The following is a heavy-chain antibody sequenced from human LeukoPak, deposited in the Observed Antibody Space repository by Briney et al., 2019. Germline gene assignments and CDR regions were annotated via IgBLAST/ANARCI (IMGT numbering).Heavy chain of an antibody. CDR1: GGSFSGYY. D-gene: IGHD1-1*01. J-gene: IGHJ3*02. CDR2: INNSGST. CDR3: GRPLRKRPRGGPFDI. V-gene: IGHV4-34*01. Sequence: SEPLSLPCAVYGGSFSGYYWSWLRQPPGKGREWTGEINNSGSTNYNPSLKSRVTISVDTSKNQFSLKLSSLTAADTAVYYCGRPLRKRPRGGPFDIWGQGTMVTVSS.